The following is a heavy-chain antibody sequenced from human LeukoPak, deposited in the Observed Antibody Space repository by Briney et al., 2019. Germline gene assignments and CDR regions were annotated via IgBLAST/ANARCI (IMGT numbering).Heavy chain of an antibody. J-gene: IGHJ4*02. CDR3: ARDLRGSSIHY. V-gene: IGHV4-34*01. D-gene: IGHD3-10*01. CDR2: INHSGST. CDR1: GGSFSGYY. Sequence: NPSETLSLTCAVYGGSFSGYYWSWIRQPPGKGLEWIGEINHSGSTNYNPSLKSRVTISVDTSKNQFSLKLSSVTAADTAVYYCARDLRGSSIHYWGQGTLVTVSS.